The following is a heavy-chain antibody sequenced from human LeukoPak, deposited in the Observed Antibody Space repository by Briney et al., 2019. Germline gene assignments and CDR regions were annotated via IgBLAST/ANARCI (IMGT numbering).Heavy chain of an antibody. V-gene: IGHV4-30-4*01. CDR1: GGSISRGDYY. D-gene: IGHD5-12*01. J-gene: IGHJ4*02. CDR2: IYYSGTT. CDR3: ASGYETGYYFDY. Sequence: SETLSLTCTVSGGSISRGDYYWSWIRQPPGKGLEWIGYIYYSGTTYYNPSLKSRVIISIDTSKNQFSLKLSSVTAADTAVYYCASGYETGYYFDYWGQGILVTVSS.